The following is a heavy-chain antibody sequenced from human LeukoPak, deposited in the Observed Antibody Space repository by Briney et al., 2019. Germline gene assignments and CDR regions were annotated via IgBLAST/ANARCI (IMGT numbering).Heavy chain of an antibody. D-gene: IGHD3-22*01. Sequence: SETLSLTCTVSGGSISSYYWSWIRQPPGKGLEWIGYIYYSGSTNYNPSLKSRVTISVDTSKNQFSLKLSSVTAADTAVYYCARGHGYYDSSGYYYPYYFDYWGQGTLVTVSS. V-gene: IGHV4-59*01. J-gene: IGHJ4*02. CDR2: IYYSGST. CDR1: GGSISSYY. CDR3: ARGHGYYDSSGYYYPYYFDY.